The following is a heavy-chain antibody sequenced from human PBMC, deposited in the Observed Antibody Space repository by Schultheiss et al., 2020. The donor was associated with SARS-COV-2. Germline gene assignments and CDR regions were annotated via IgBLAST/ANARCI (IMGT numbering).Heavy chain of an antibody. Sequence: GSLRLSCAASGFTFSSYSMNWVRQAPGKGLEWVSYISSSSSTIYYADSVKGRFTISRDNAKNSLYLQMNSLRDEDTAVYYCARGSSGYPYMDVWGQGTTVTVSS. CDR3: ARGSSGYPYMDV. CDR1: GFTFSSYS. CDR2: ISSSSSTI. V-gene: IGHV3-48*02. D-gene: IGHD3-22*01. J-gene: IGHJ6*02.